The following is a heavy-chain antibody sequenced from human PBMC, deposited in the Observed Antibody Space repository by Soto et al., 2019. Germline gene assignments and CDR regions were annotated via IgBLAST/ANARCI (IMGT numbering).Heavy chain of an antibody. J-gene: IGHJ4*02. CDR3: AGSNYDFWSGYQYYFDY. Sequence: SVKVSCKASGVTFSSYAISWVRQAPGQGLEWMGGIIPIFGTANYAQKFQGRVTITADESTSTAYMELSSLRSEDTAVYYCAGSNYDFWSGYQYYFDYWGQGTLVTVSS. CDR1: GVTFSSYA. CDR2: IIPIFGTA. V-gene: IGHV1-69*13. D-gene: IGHD3-3*01.